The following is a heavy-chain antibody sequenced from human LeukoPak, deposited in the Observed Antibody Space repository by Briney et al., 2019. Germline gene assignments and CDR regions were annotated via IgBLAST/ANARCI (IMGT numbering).Heavy chain of an antibody. CDR2: IRYDGSNK. V-gene: IGHV3-30*02. CDR1: GFTFSSYV. Sequence: GGSLRLSCAASGFTFSSYVMHWVRQAPGKGLEWVAFIRYDGSNKYYADSVKGRFTISRDNSKNTLYLQMNSLRAEDTAVYYCARDALDYYDSSGYYLDYWGQGTLVTVSS. CDR3: ARDALDYYDSSGYYLDY. J-gene: IGHJ4*02. D-gene: IGHD3-22*01.